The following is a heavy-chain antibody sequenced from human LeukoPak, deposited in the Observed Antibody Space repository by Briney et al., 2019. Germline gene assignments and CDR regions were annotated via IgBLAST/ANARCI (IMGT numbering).Heavy chain of an antibody. Sequence: PGGSLRLSCAASGFTLSSYAMSWVRQAPGKGLEWVSAISGSGGSTYYADSVKGRFTISRDNSKNTLYLQMNSLRAEDTAVYYCAKDRLLMATALLDYWGQGTLVTVSS. CDR2: ISGSGGST. J-gene: IGHJ4*02. CDR3: AKDRLLMATALLDY. CDR1: GFTLSSYA. V-gene: IGHV3-23*01. D-gene: IGHD5-24*01.